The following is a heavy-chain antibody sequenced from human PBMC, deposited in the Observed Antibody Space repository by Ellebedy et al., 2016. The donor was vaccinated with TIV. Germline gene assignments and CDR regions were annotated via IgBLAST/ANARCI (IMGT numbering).Heavy chain of an antibody. D-gene: IGHD2-15*01. V-gene: IGHV3-30*18. CDR3: AKGGIVVVVAATIFDY. J-gene: IGHJ4*02. CDR2: ISYDGSNK. CDR1: GFTFSSYG. Sequence: GESLKISXAASGFTFSSYGMHWVRQAPGKGLEWVAVISYDGSNKYYADSVKGRFTISRDNSKNTLYLQMNSLRAEDTAVYYCAKGGIVVVVAATIFDYWGQGTLVTVSS.